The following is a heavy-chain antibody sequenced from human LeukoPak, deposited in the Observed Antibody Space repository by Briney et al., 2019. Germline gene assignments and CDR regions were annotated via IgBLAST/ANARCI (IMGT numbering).Heavy chain of an antibody. CDR1: VFTFSSYW. V-gene: IGHV3-7*05. Sequence: GGSLRLSCIASVFTFSSYWMSWVRQAPGGGLEWVANIKEDGSEKYYVDSVKGRFTISRDNAKISLYLQMNSLRAEDTAVYYCASQFWWAAVAGTTLDYWGQGTLVTVSS. CDR3: ASQFWWAAVAGTTLDY. CDR2: IKEDGSEK. D-gene: IGHD6-19*01. J-gene: IGHJ4*02.